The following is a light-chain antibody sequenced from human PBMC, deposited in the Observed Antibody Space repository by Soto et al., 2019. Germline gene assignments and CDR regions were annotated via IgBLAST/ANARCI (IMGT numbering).Light chain of an antibody. J-gene: IGLJ2*01. CDR3: GTWDSNLRGV. CDR2: DNN. Sequence: QSVLTQAPSVSAAPGQKVTISCSGSSSNIGNNAVSWYQQVPGTAPKLLIYDNNNRASGIPDRFSGSKSGTSATLDITGLQTWDEADYYCGTWDSNLRGVFGGGTKLTVL. CDR1: SSNIGNNA. V-gene: IGLV1-51*01.